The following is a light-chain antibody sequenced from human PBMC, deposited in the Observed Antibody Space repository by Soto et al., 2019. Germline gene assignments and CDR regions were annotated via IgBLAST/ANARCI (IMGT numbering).Light chain of an antibody. J-gene: IGKJ1*01. Sequence: DIVMTQSPDSLAVSLGERATINCKSSQRVLYSSNNMNYLAWYQQKPGQPPKLLIYWASTRESGVPDRFSGSGSGTDFTLTISSLQAEDVAVYYCQQYYSTPWTFGQGTKVEIK. V-gene: IGKV4-1*01. CDR3: QQYYSTPWT. CDR2: WAS. CDR1: QRVLYSSNNMNY.